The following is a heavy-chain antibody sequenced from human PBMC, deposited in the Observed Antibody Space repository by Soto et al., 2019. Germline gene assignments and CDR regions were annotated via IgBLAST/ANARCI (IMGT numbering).Heavy chain of an antibody. CDR3: ASRYYYDSSGYYSDAFDI. CDR2: IYHSGST. V-gene: IGHV4-30-2*01. D-gene: IGHD3-22*01. J-gene: IGHJ3*02. CDR1: GGSISSGGYS. Sequence: SETLSLTCAVSGGSISSGGYSWSWIRQPPGKGLEWIGYIYHSGSTYYNPSLKSRVTISVDRSKNQFSLKLSSVTAADTAVYYCASRYYYDSSGYYSDAFDIWGQGTMVTVSS.